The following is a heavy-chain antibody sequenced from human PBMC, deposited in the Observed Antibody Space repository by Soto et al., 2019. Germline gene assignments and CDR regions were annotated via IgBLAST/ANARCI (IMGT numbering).Heavy chain of an antibody. CDR1: GGSISSGGYY. D-gene: IGHD3-22*01. CDR3: ARLGAYYQAMDS. CDR2: IYYAGTT. V-gene: IGHV4-61*08. J-gene: IGHJ1*01. Sequence: SETLSLTCTVSGGSISSGGYYWSWIRQHPGKGLEWIGYIYYAGTTTYNPSLQSRVSISVDTSKNEVSLKLTSVTAADTAVYFCARLGAYYQAMDSWGQGTLVTVSS.